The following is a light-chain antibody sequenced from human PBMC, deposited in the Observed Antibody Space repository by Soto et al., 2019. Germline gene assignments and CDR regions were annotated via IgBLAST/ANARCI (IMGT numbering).Light chain of an antibody. CDR2: SNN. V-gene: IGLV1-47*02. J-gene: IGLJ1*01. Sequence: QSVLTQPPSASGTPGQRVTIFCSGSSSNIGSNYVYWYQQLPGTAPKLLIYSNNQRPSGVPDRFSGSKSGTSASLAISGLRSEDEADYYCAAWDDSLSGYVFGTGTKVT. CDR1: SSNIGSNY. CDR3: AAWDDSLSGYV.